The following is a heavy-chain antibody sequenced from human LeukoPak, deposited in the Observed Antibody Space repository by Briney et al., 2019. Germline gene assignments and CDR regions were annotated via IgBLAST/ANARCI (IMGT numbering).Heavy chain of an antibody. V-gene: IGHV4-59*12. D-gene: IGHD3-9*01. CDR1: GGSISSYY. J-gene: IGHJ4*02. CDR2: IYHNGGT. CDR3: ASLRYILTGYYS. Sequence: SETLSLTCTVSGGSISSYYWSWIRQPPGKGLEWIGEIYHNGGTNYNPSLKSRVTISVDKSKNQFSLKLSSVTAADTAVYYCASLRYILTGYYSWGLGTLVTVSS.